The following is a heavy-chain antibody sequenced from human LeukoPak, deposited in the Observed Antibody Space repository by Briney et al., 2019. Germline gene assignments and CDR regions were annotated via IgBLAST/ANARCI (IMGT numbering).Heavy chain of an antibody. CDR1: GGSISSSSYY. Sequence: SETLSLTCTVSGGSISSSSYYWGWIRQPPGKGLEWIGSIYYSGSTYYNPSLKSRVTISVDTSKNQFSLKLSSVTAADTAVYYCAREGSDFDYWGQGTLVTVSS. CDR2: IYYSGST. V-gene: IGHV4-39*02. J-gene: IGHJ4*02. CDR3: AREGSDFDY. D-gene: IGHD1-26*01.